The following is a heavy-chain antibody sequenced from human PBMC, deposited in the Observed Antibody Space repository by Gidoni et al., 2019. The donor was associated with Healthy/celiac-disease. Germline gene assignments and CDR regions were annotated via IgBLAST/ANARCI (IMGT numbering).Heavy chain of an antibody. V-gene: IGHV4-59*01. CDR3: ARGGYGGKHFDY. CDR2: IYYSGST. CDR1: AGSISSYY. Sequence: QVQLQESVPALVTPSEPLSLTFTVSAGSISSYYWSWIRQPPGQGLEWIWYIYYSGSTTYNPSLKSRVTISVDTSKNQFSLKLSSVTAADTAVYYCARGGYGGKHFDYWGQGTLVTVSS. D-gene: IGHD2-15*01. J-gene: IGHJ4*02.